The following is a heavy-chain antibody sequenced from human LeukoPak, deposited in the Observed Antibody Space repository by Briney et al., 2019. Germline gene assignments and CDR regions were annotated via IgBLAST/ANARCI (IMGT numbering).Heavy chain of an antibody. CDR2: MNPNSGNT. V-gene: IGHV1-8*01. Sequence: ASVQVSCKASGYTFTSYDINWVRQPTGQGLEWIGWMNPNSGNTGYAQKIQRRATMIRNTSISPAYRGLSSLRSEDTAVYCSARGVRLGYCSGGSCPLARNYYYYMDVWAKATTVTVS. D-gene: IGHD2-15*01. CDR3: ARGVRLGYCSGGSCPLARNYYYYMDV. J-gene: IGHJ6*03. CDR1: GYTFTSYD.